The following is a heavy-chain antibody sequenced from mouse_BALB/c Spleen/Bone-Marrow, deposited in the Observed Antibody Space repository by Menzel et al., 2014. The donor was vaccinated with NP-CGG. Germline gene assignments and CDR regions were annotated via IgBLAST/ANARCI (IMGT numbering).Heavy chain of an antibody. D-gene: IGHD2-10*02. V-gene: IGHV14-3*02. J-gene: IGHJ4*01. CDR1: GFNIKDTY. Sequence: VQLQQPGAELVKPGASVKLSCTASGFNIKDTYMHWVKQRPEQGLEWIGRIDPANGNTKYDPKFQGKATITADTSSNTADLQLSSLTSEDTAVYYCARGIFLYGNFLLDYWGQGTSVPVSS. CDR3: ARGIFLYGNFLLDY. CDR2: IDPANGNT.